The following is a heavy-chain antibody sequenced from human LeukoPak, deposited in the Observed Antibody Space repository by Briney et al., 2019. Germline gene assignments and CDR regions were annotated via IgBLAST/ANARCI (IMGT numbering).Heavy chain of an antibody. CDR1: GGSISSSSYY. V-gene: IGHV4-39*07. J-gene: IGHJ4*02. CDR2: IYYSGST. Sequence: LETLSLTCTVSGGSISSSSYYWGWIRQPPGKGLEWIGSIYYSGSTYYNPSLKSRVTISVDTSKNQFSLKLSSVTAADTAVYYCAREGHYGSGALDYWGQGTLVTVSS. CDR3: AREGHYGSGALDY. D-gene: IGHD3-10*01.